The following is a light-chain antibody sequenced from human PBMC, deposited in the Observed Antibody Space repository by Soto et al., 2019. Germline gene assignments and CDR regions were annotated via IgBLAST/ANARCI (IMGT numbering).Light chain of an antibody. V-gene: IGKV1-9*01. CDR3: HHLNNYPIT. CDR1: QGISSY. CDR2: AAS. J-gene: IGKJ5*01. Sequence: DIQLTQSPSFLSASVGDRVTITCRASQGISSYLAWYQQKPGKAPKLLIYAASTLQSGVPSRFSGSGSGTEFTLTISSLQPEDFATYYCHHLNNYPITFGQGTRLEIK.